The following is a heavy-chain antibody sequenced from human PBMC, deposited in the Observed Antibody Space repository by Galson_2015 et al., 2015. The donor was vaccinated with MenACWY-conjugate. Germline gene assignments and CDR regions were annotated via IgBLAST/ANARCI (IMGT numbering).Heavy chain of an antibody. J-gene: IGHJ6*02. CDR2: IKKDGSEK. CDR1: GFTFRNYW. Sequence: SLRLSCAASGFTFRNYWMTWVRQAPGKGLEWVASIKKDGSEKYYVDSVKGRFTISRDNAKNSLYLEMNSLRVEDTAVYSCARGHYGMDVWGQGTTPTASS. CDR3: ARGHYGMDV. V-gene: IGHV3-7*03.